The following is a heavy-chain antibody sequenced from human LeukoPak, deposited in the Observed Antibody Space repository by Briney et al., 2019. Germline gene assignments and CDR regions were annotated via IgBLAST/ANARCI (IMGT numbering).Heavy chain of an antibody. CDR3: ARDVGLPAHYYMDV. CDR1: GGTFSSYA. V-gene: IGHV1-69*04. Sequence: SVKVSCKASGGTFSSYAISWVRQAPGQGLEWMGRIIPILGIANYAQKFQGRVTITADESTSTAYMELSSLRSEDTAVYYCARDVGLPAHYYMDVWGKGTTVTVSS. J-gene: IGHJ6*03. D-gene: IGHD2-15*01. CDR2: IIPILGIA.